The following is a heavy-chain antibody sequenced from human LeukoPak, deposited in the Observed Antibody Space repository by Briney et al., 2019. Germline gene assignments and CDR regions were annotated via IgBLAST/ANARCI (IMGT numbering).Heavy chain of an antibody. CDR2: INPSGGST. D-gene: IGHD3-9*01. J-gene: IGHJ6*02. V-gene: IGHV1-46*01. CDR3: ARGALRYFDWGRSYDYYYYGMDV. CDR1: GYTFTSYY. Sequence: ASVKVSCKASGYTFTSYYMHWVRQAPGQGLEWMGIINPSGGSTSYAQKFQGRVTMTRDTSTSTAYMELSSLRSEDTAVYYCARGALRYFDWGRSYDYYYYGMDVWGQGTTVTVSS.